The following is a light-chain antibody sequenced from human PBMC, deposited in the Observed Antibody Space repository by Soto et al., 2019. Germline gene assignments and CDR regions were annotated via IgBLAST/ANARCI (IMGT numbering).Light chain of an antibody. Sequence: QSALTQPASVSGSPGQSITISCTGTSSDVSGYNYVSWYQHHPGKAPKLMVYEVSYRPSGVSNRFSGSKSANTASLTISGLQAEDEADYYCTSYTTSNTVLFGGGTQLTVL. CDR2: EVS. CDR1: SSDVSGYNY. V-gene: IGLV2-14*01. J-gene: IGLJ3*02. CDR3: TSYTTSNTVL.